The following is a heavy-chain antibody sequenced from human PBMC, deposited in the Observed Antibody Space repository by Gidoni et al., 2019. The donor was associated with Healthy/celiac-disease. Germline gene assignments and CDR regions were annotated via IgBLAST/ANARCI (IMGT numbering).Heavy chain of an antibody. CDR3: ARDFYSDGSGSLSVDV. Sequence: QVQLVQSGAEVKKPGASVKVSCKASGYTFTGYYMHWVRQAPGQGLEWMGWINPNSGGTNYAQKFQSRVTMTRDTSISTAYMELSRLRSDDTAVYYCARDFYSDGSGSLSVDVWGQGTTVTVSS. CDR1: GYTFTGYY. V-gene: IGHV1-2*02. J-gene: IGHJ6*02. CDR2: INPNSGGT. D-gene: IGHD3-10*01.